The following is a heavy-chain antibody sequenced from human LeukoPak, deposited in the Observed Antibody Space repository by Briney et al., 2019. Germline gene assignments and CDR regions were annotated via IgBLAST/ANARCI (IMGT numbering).Heavy chain of an antibody. CDR1: GGSISSSSYY. D-gene: IGHD5-18*01. V-gene: IGHV4-39*01. Sequence: PSETLSLTCTASGGSISSSSYYWGWIRQPPGKGLEWIGSIYYSGSTYYNPSLKSRVTISVDTSKNQFSLKLSSVTAADTAVYYCARHVDTAMALDYWGQGTLVTVSS. CDR2: IYYSGST. CDR3: ARHVDTAMALDY. J-gene: IGHJ4*02.